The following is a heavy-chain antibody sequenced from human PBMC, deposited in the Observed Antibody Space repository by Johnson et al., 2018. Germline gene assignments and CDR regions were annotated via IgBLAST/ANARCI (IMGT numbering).Heavy chain of an antibody. J-gene: IGHJ3*02. D-gene: IGHD2/OR15-2a*01. V-gene: IGHV1-46*01. Sequence: QERLVESGAEVKKPGASVKVACKASGYTFTSYYMHWVRQAPGQGLEWMGIINPSGGSTSSAQKFQGRVTMTRDTSTGTVHMEQSSLRAEDTALYDCARGIGPYAFDIWGQGTMVTVSS. CDR2: INPSGGST. CDR3: ARGIGPYAFDI. CDR1: GYTFTSYY.